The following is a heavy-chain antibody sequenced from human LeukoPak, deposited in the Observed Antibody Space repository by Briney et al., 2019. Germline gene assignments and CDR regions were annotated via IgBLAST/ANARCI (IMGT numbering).Heavy chain of an antibody. J-gene: IGHJ6*02. V-gene: IGHV3-30*18. CDR1: GFTFSSYG. CDR2: ISYDGSNK. CDR3: AKDRGVSSGWYGYYYYYYGMDV. Sequence: SGGSLRLSCAASGFTFSSYGMHWVRQAPGKGLEWVAVISYDGSNKYYADSVKGRFTISRDNSKNTLYLQMNSLRAEDTAVYYCAKDRGVSSGWYGYYYYYYGMDVWGQGTTVTVSS. D-gene: IGHD6-19*01.